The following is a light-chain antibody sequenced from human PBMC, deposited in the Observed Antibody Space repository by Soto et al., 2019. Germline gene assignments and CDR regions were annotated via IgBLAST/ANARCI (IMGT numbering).Light chain of an antibody. CDR2: EGS. V-gene: IGLV2-23*01. Sequence: QSALTQPASVSGSPGQSITISCPGTSSDVGSYNLVSWYQQHPGKAPKLMIYEGSKRPSGVSNRFSGSKSGNTASLTISGLQADDEADYYCCAYSGSSTSYVFGSGTKVTV. CDR1: SSDVGSYNL. CDR3: CAYSGSSTSYV. J-gene: IGLJ1*01.